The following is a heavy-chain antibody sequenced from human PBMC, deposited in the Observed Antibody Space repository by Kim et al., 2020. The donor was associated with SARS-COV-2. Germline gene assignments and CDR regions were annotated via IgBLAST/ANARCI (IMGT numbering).Heavy chain of an antibody. D-gene: IGHD3-22*01. Sequence: GGSLRLSCAASGFTFSSYGMHWVRQAPGKGLEWVAVISYDGSNKYYADSVKGRFTISRDNSKNTLYLQMNSLRAEDTAVYYCARDPYYYDSSGQSEVDYWGQGTLVTVSS. V-gene: IGHV3-33*05. CDR1: GFTFSSYG. CDR3: ARDPYYYDSSGQSEVDY. J-gene: IGHJ4*02. CDR2: ISYDGSNK.